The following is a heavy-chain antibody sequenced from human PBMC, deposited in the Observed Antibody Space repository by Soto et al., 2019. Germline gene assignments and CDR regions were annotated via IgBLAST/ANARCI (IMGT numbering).Heavy chain of an antibody. D-gene: IGHD5-12*01. Sequence: GGSLRLSCAASGFTFSSYSMNWVRQAPGKGLEWVAVISYDGSNKYYADSVKGRFTISRDNSKNTLYLQMNSLRAEDTALYYCAKDIGMATIKGAFDIWGQGTMVTVSS. V-gene: IGHV3-30*18. CDR2: ISYDGSNK. CDR1: GFTFSSYS. CDR3: AKDIGMATIKGAFDI. J-gene: IGHJ3*02.